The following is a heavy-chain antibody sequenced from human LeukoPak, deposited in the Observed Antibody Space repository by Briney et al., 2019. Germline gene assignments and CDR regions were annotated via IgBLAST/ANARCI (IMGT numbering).Heavy chain of an antibody. CDR2: IYYSGST. CDR1: GGSISSYY. J-gene: IGHJ3*02. D-gene: IGHD3-3*01. CDR3: ARVYPLGYDFWSGYPENAFDI. Sequence: SETLSLTCTVSGGSISSYYWSRIRQPPGKGLEWIGYIYYSGSTNYNPSLKSRVTISVDTSKNQFSLKLSSVTAADTAVYYCARVYPLGYDFWSGYPENAFDIWGQGTMVTVSS. V-gene: IGHV4-59*01.